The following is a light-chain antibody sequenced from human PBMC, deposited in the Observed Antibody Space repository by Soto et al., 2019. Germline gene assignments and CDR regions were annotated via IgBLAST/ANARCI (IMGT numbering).Light chain of an antibody. CDR1: QSVSSRY. CDR2: GAS. J-gene: IGKJ4*01. CDR3: HQYYKWPLT. Sequence: IVLTQSPGTLSLSPGERATLSCMASQSVSSRYLAWYQQQPGQAPRLLIYGASSRATGIPDRVSGSGSGTEFTLTISSLLSEDFEVYYCHQYYKWPLTFGGGTKVDIK. V-gene: IGKV3-20*01.